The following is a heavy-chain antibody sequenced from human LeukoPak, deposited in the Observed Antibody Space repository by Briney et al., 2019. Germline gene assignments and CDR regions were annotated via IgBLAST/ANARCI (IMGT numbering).Heavy chain of an antibody. Sequence: PSETLSLTCTVSGGSISSYYWSWIRQPAGKGLEWIGEINHSGSTNYNPSLKSRVTISVDTSKNQFSLKLSSVTAADTAVYYCARGWLSRRDFDYWGQGTLVTVSS. CDR2: INHSGST. V-gene: IGHV4-34*01. CDR3: ARGWLSRRDFDY. D-gene: IGHD6-19*01. J-gene: IGHJ4*02. CDR1: GGSISSYY.